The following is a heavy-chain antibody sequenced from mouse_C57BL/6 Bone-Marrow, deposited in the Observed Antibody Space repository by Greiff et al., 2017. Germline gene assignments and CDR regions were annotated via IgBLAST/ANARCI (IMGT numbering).Heavy chain of an antibody. J-gene: IGHJ4*01. CDR3: ARWVYYGYFYSMDY. Sequence: QVQLQQPGAELVRPGTSVKLSCKASGYTFTSYWMHWVKQRPGQGLEWIGVIDPSDSYTNYNQKFKGKATLTVDTSSSTAYMQLSSLTSEDSSVYYCARWVYYGYFYSMDYGGQGTSVTVSS. D-gene: IGHD2-2*01. CDR1: GYTFTSYW. CDR2: IDPSDSYT. V-gene: IGHV1-59*01.